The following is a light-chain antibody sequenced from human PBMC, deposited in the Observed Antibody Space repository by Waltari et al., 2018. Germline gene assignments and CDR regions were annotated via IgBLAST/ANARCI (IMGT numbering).Light chain of an antibody. CDR2: GAS. CDR1: QRVSSN. CDR3: QQYNNWPLA. V-gene: IGKV3-15*01. Sequence: DIVMTQPPATLSVSPGERATPSCRASQRVSSNLPWYQQTPGQAPRLLIYGASTRATGIPARFSGSGSGTEFTLTISSLQSEDFAVYYCQQYNNWPLAFGQGTKVEIK. J-gene: IGKJ1*01.